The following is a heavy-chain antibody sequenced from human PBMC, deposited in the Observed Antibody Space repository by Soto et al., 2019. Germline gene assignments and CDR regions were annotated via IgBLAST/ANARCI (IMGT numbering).Heavy chain of an antibody. CDR1: GYTFTSYG. CDR2: ISAYNGNT. Sequence: ASVKVSCKASGYTFTSYGISWVRQAPGQGLEWMGWISAYNGNTNYAQKLQGRVTMTTDTSTSTAYMELRSLRSDDTAVYYCARDPEALGYCSGGSCIGAYFDYWGQGTLVTVFS. V-gene: IGHV1-18*01. CDR3: ARDPEALGYCSGGSCIGAYFDY. D-gene: IGHD2-15*01. J-gene: IGHJ4*02.